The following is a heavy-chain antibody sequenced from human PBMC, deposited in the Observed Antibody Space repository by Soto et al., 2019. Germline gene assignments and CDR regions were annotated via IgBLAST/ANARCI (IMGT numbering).Heavy chain of an antibody. Sequence: GASVKVSCKASGYTFTRYGISWVRQAPGQGLEWMGWISAYNGNTNYAQKPQGRVTMTTDTSTSTAYMELRSLRSDDTAVYYCARDPRRWELRDYYYYYGMDVWGQGTTVTVSS. CDR2: ISAYNGNT. J-gene: IGHJ6*02. CDR1: GYTFTRYG. D-gene: IGHD1-26*01. V-gene: IGHV1-18*01. CDR3: ARDPRRWELRDYYYYYGMDV.